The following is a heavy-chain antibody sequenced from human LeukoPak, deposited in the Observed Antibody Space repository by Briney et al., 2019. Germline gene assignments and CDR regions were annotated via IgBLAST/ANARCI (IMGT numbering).Heavy chain of an antibody. J-gene: IGHJ4*02. V-gene: IGHV3-23*01. D-gene: IGHD3-9*01. CDR3: AKDASRILRYFDWLLDY. CDR1: GFTFSSYA. Sequence: GGSLRLSCAASGFTFSSYAMSWVRQAPGKGLEWVSAISGSGGSTYYADSVKGRFTVSRDNSKSTLYLQMNSLRAEDTAVYYCAKDASRILRYFDWLLDYWGQGTLVTVSS. CDR2: ISGSGGST.